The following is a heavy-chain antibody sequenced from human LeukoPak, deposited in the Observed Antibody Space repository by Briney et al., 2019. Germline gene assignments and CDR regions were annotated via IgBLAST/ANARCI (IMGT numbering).Heavy chain of an antibody. J-gene: IGHJ4*02. CDR1: GFTFSSYA. CDR3: TKGDSSGYYLFGY. D-gene: IGHD6-19*01. V-gene: IGHV3-23*01. CDR2: ISGSGGST. Sequence: GGSLRLSCAASGFTFSSYAMSWVRQAPGKGLEWVSAISGSGGSTYYADSVKGRFTISRDNSKNTLYLQMNSLRAEDTAVYYCTKGDSSGYYLFGYWGQGTLVTASP.